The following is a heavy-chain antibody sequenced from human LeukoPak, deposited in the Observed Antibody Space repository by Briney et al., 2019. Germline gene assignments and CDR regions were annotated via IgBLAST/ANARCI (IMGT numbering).Heavy chain of an antibody. J-gene: IGHJ4*02. Sequence: GGSLRLSCVASGFTFGDYYMSWVRQAPGKGPECISYIGLSSSTIYYADSVKGRFTISRDNSKNTLYLQMNSLRAEDTAVYYCARDLYHPQQKLRSDYWGQGTLVTVSS. D-gene: IGHD1-14*01. V-gene: IGHV3-11*01. CDR1: GFTFGDYY. CDR2: IGLSSSTI. CDR3: ARDLYHPQQKLRSDY.